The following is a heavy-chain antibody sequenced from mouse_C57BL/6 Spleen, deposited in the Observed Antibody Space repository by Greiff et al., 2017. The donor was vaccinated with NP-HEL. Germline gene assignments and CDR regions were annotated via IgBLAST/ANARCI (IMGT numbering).Heavy chain of an antibody. CDR3: ARDVIRGSSYNFDY. J-gene: IGHJ2*01. CDR2: ISDGGSYT. CDR1: GFTFSSYA. D-gene: IGHD1-1*01. Sequence: EVMLVESGGGLVKPGGSLKLSCAASGFTFSSYAMSWVRQTPEKRLEWVATISDGGSYTYYPDNVKGRFTISRDNAKNNLYLQMSHLKSEDTAMYYCARDVIRGSSYNFDYWGQGTTLTVSS. V-gene: IGHV5-4*01.